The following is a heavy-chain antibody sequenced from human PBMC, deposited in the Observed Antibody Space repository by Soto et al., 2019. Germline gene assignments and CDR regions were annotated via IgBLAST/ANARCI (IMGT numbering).Heavy chain of an antibody. D-gene: IGHD3-16*02. CDR2: ISSGGNNA. CDR1: GFTFSSYG. CDR3: EKKGAGGGDLPLYDAFDF. J-gene: IGHJ3*01. Sequence: QVQLVESGGGVVQPGRSLRLSCAASGFTFSSYGMHWVRQAPGKGLERVAVISSGGNNAYYGDSVKGRFTISRDNPKNPLYVQMNGVRVDDTAVYYCEKKGAGGGDLPLYDAFDFWGQGTVVTVSS. V-gene: IGHV3-30*18.